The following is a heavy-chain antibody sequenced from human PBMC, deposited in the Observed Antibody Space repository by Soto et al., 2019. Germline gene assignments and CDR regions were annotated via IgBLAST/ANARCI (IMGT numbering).Heavy chain of an antibody. V-gene: IGHV4-39*01. J-gene: IGHJ6*02. CDR3: ARQGFGALHGLVDV. Sequence: PPQTLSLPYTVSGGSASRSSCYGGWLRHPPKKGLEWIGSIYYSGSTYYNPSLQSRVAISLDTSKSQFSLKLTSVTATDTAVYYCARQGFGALHGLVDVWGQGTTVT. D-gene: IGHD3-10*01. CDR2: IYYSGST. CDR1: GGSASRSSCY.